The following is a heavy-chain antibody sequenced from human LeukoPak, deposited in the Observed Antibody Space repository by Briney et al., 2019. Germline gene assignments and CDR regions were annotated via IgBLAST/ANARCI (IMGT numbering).Heavy chain of an antibody. V-gene: IGHV1-18*01. CDR2: IGAYNGNT. CDR3: ARDGHYYGSGSYSRFDY. D-gene: IGHD3-10*01. J-gene: IGHJ4*02. Sequence: ASVKVSCKASGYTFTSYGISWMRQAPGQGLEWMGWIGAYNGNTNYAQKLQGRVTMTTDTSTSTAYMELRSLRSDDTAVYYCARDGHYYGSGSYSRFDYWGQGTLVTVSS. CDR1: GYTFTSYG.